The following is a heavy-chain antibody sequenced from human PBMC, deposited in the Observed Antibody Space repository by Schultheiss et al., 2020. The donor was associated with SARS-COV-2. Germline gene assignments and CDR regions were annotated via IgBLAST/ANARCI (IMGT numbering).Heavy chain of an antibody. CDR3: AYLYGDSDFDY. J-gene: IGHJ4*02. V-gene: IGHV3-53*01. CDR1: GFTFGSYT. Sequence: GGSLRLSCAASGFTFGSYTMNWVRQAPGKGLEWVSVIYSGGSTYYADSVKGRFTISRDNAKNSLYLQMSSLRAEDTAVYYCAYLYGDSDFDYWGQGTLVTVSS. D-gene: IGHD4-17*01. CDR2: IYSGGST.